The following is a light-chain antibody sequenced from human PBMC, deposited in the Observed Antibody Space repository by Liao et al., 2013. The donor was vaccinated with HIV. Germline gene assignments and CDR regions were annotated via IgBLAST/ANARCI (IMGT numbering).Light chain of an antibody. J-gene: IGLJ1*01. CDR3: QAWDSSTFV. Sequence: SYELIQPPSVSVSPGQTASITCSGDKLGDKYTSWYQQKPGQSPVLVLFQDDKRPSGIPERFTGSSSGNTATLTISGTQTIDEADYYCQAWDSSTFVFGTGTKVTVL. CDR2: QDD. V-gene: IGLV3-1*01. CDR1: KLGDKY.